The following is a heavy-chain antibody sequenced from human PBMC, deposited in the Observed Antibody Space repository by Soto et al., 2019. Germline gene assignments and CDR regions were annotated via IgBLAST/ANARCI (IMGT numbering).Heavy chain of an antibody. CDR1: GLSLSTIGEG. CDR3: VQTRCGGDCLQSYSSHSYYGLAV. CDR2: VYWDDDK. J-gene: IGHJ6*02. V-gene: IGHV2-5*02. D-gene: IGHD2-21*02. Sequence: QITLKESGPTLVKPTQTLTLTCTFSGLSLSTIGEGVGWIRQPPGKALEWLALVYWDDDKRYSPSLKSRLTNPQDTSVNQVVPTMTTLGPVATATYYCVQTRCGGDCLQSYSSHSYYGLAVWGQGTTVTVSS.